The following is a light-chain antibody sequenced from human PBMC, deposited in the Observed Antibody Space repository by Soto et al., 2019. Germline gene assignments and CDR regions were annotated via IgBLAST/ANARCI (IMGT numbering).Light chain of an antibody. CDR1: QDIVNW. CDR3: QQYNSYPGT. J-gene: IGKJ1*01. Sequence: DIQMTQSPSTLSASVGDRVTITCRASQDIVNWLAWYQHTSGKAPQLLIFDASTLQSGVPSRFIGSASGTEFTLTINNLQPDDLGTYFCQQYNSYPGTFGQGTKVEIK. CDR2: DAS. V-gene: IGKV1-5*01.